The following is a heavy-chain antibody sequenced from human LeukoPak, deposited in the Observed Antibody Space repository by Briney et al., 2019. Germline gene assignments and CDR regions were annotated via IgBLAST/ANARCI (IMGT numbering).Heavy chain of an antibody. CDR1: GGSISSYY. Sequence: KPSETLCLTCTVSGGSISSYYWSWIRQPAGKGLEWIGRIYTSGSTNYNPSLKSRVTMSVDTSKNQFSLKLSSVTAADTAVYYCARVRSAARPDGDYFDYWGQGTLVTVSS. V-gene: IGHV4-4*07. J-gene: IGHJ4*02. D-gene: IGHD6-6*01. CDR3: ARVRSAARPDGDYFDY. CDR2: IYTSGST.